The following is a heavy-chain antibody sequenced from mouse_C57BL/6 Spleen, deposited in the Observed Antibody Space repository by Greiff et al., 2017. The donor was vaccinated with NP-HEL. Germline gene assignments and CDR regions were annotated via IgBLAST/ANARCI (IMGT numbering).Heavy chain of an antibody. CDR3: ARGPRQLDY. CDR1: GYSITSGYY. Sequence: VQLQQSGPGLVKPSQSLSLTCSVTGYSITSGYYWNWIRQFPGNKLEWMGYISYDGSNNYNPSLKNRISITRDTSKNQFFLKLNSVTTEDTATYYCARGPRQLDYWGQGTTLTVSS. D-gene: IGHD3-2*01. V-gene: IGHV3-6*01. CDR2: ISYDGSN. J-gene: IGHJ2*01.